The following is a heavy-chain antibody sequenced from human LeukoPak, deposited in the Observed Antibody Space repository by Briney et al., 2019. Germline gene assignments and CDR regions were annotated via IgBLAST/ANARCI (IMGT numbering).Heavy chain of an antibody. Sequence: ASVKVSCKASGGTFSSYAISWVRQAPGQGLEWMGGIIPIFGTANYAQKFQGRVTITADESTSTAYMELSSLRSEDTAVYYCARGGPCTNGVCYGPALVRANNRNWFDPWGQGTLVTVSP. CDR2: IIPIFGTA. CDR3: ARGGPCTNGVCYGPALVRANNRNWFDP. J-gene: IGHJ5*02. D-gene: IGHD2-8*01. V-gene: IGHV1-69*13. CDR1: GGTFSSYA.